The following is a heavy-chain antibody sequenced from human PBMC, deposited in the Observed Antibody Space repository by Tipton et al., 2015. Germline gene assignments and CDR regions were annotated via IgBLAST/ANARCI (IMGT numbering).Heavy chain of an antibody. D-gene: IGHD3-9*01. CDR1: AYSISSDYY. Sequence: TLSLTCAVSAYSISSDYYWGWIRQPPGKGLEWIGSISHSGNTYYNPSLKSRVTISVDTSKNQFSLKLNSVTAADTAVYYCACQDYDSLTRDYQTVDYWGQGTLVTVSS. J-gene: IGHJ4*02. CDR2: ISHSGNT. V-gene: IGHV4-38-2*01. CDR3: ACQDYDSLTRDYQTVDY.